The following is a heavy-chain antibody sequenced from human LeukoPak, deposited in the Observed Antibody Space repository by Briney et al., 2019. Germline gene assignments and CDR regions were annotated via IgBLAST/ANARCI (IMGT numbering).Heavy chain of an antibody. D-gene: IGHD1-1*01. Sequence: ASVKVSCKASGYTFSGYYMHWVRQAPGQGLEWMGWINPNSGGTKYAQKFQGRVTMTRDTSISTAYMELSRLRSDGTAVYYCAREAETTLNWFDPWGQGTLVTVSS. CDR2: INPNSGGT. CDR1: GYTFSGYY. CDR3: AREAETTLNWFDP. V-gene: IGHV1-2*02. J-gene: IGHJ5*02.